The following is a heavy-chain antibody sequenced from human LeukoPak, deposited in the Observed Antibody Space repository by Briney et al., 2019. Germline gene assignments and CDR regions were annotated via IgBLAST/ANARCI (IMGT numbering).Heavy chain of an antibody. CDR1: GGSISSHY. J-gene: IGHJ6*03. CDR2: IYYCGST. CDR3: AISSYYYYYYMDV. Sequence: SEPLSLTCTVSGGSISSHYWSWIRQPPGKGLEWIGYIYYCGSTNYNPSLKSRVTISVDTSKNQFSLNLSSVTAADTAVYYCAISSYYYYYYMDVWGKGTTVTVSS. V-gene: IGHV4-59*11.